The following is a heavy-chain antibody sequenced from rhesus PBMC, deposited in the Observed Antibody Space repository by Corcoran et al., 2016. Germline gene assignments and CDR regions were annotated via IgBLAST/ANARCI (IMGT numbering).Heavy chain of an antibody. V-gene: IGHV4-76*01. CDR2: INGSSGNT. CDR3: ARDGAAAGWTIFDY. J-gene: IGHJ4*01. Sequence: QVQLQESGPGVVKPSETLSLTCAVSGGSISCGYDWSWIRQRPGKGLEWIGDINGSSGNTNYNPSPKNGVTISKDATKNQFSLTLRSVTAADTAVYYCARDGAAAGWTIFDYWGQGVLVTVSS. CDR1: GGSISCGYD. D-gene: IGHD6-31*01.